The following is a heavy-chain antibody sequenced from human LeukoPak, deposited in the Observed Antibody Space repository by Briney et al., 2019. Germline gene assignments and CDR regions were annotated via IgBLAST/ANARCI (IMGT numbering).Heavy chain of an antibody. V-gene: IGHV4-61*02. Sequence: SETLSLTCTVSGGSISSGSYYWSWIRQPAGKGLEWIGRIYTSGSTNYNPSLKSRVTISVDTSKNQFSLKLSSVTAADTAVYYCARNIAAAGIAMYYFDYWGQGTLVTVSS. D-gene: IGHD6-13*01. CDR1: GGSISSGSYY. CDR3: ARNIAAAGIAMYYFDY. CDR2: IYTSGST. J-gene: IGHJ4*02.